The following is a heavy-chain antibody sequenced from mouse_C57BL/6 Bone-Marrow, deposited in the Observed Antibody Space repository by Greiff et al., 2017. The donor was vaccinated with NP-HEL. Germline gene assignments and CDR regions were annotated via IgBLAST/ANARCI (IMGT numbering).Heavy chain of an antibody. Sequence: QVQLQQPGAELVRPGSSVKLSCKASGYTFTSYWMHWVKQRPLQGLEWIGNIDPSDSETHYNQKFKDKATLTVDKSSSTAYMQLSSLTSEDSAVDYCARGYDYDWYFDVWGTGTTVTVSS. CDR1: GYTFTSYW. CDR2: IDPSDSET. CDR3: ARGYDYDWYFDV. J-gene: IGHJ1*03. V-gene: IGHV1-52*01. D-gene: IGHD2-4*01.